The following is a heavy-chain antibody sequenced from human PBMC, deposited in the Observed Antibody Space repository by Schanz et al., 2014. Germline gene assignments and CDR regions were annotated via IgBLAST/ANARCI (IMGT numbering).Heavy chain of an antibody. V-gene: IGHV1-18*01. J-gene: IGHJ5*02. Sequence: QIQLVQSGPEVKKPGATVKVSCKASGYTFTTYAMSWVRQAPGQGLEWVGWISVYTGNTKYGQKVQGRVTMTADTSTNTAYMELRSLRSDDTAVYYCAKAEYDILTDSYSRLDPWGQGTLVTDSS. D-gene: IGHD3-9*01. CDR1: GYTFTTYA. CDR2: ISVYTGNT. CDR3: AKAEYDILTDSYSRLDP.